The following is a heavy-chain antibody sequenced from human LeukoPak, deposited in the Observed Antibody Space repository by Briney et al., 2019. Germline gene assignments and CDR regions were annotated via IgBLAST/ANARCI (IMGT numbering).Heavy chain of an antibody. V-gene: IGHV3-21*01. J-gene: IGHJ3*02. Sequence: GGSLRLSCAASGFTFSSYSMNWVRQAPGKGLEWVSSISSSSSYIYYADSVKGRFTISRDNAKNSLYLQMNSLRAEDTAVYYCAREVDSPYDSDAFDIWGQWTMVTVSS. CDR3: AREVDSPYDSDAFDI. CDR1: GFTFSSYS. CDR2: ISSSSSYI. D-gene: IGHD3-22*01.